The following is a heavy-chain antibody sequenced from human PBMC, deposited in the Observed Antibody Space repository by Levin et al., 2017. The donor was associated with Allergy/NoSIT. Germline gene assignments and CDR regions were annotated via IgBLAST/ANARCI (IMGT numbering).Heavy chain of an antibody. CDR1: GGSINSYY. D-gene: IGHD2-15*01. J-gene: IGHJ4*02. V-gene: IGHV4-59*08. Sequence: GSLRLSCTVSGGSINSYYWSWIRQPPGKGLEWIGYIYYSGSTSYNPSLKSRVTISVDTSKNQFSLKLSSVTAADTAVYYCARHPLGYCSAGSCSLFDFWGQGTLVTVSS. CDR2: IYYSGST. CDR3: ARHPLGYCSAGSCSLFDF.